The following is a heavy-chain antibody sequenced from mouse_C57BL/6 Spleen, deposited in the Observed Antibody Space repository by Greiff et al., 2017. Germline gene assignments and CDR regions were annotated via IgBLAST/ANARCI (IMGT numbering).Heavy chain of an antibody. Sequence: VHVKQSGPELVKPGASVKISCKASGYSFTGYYMNWVKQSPEKSLEWIGEINPSTGGTTYNQKFKAKATLTVDKSSSTAYMQLKSLTSEDSAVYYCARRGVTTDYWGQGTTLTVSS. CDR1: GYSFTGYY. D-gene: IGHD2-2*01. V-gene: IGHV1-42*01. J-gene: IGHJ2*01. CDR2: INPSTGGT. CDR3: ARRGVTTDY.